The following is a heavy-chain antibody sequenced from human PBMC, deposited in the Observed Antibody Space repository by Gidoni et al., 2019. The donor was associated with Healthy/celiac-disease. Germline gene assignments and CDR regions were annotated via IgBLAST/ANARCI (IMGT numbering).Heavy chain of an antibody. Sequence: QVQLVESGGGVVQPGRSLRLSCAASGFTFSSYAMHWVRQAPGKGLEGVAVISYEGSNKYYADSVKGRFTISRDNSKNTLYLQMNSLRAEDTAVYYCARDTGGCPYPCITGTTSSYYYGMDVWGQGTTVTVSS. V-gene: IGHV3-30-3*01. J-gene: IGHJ6*02. D-gene: IGHD1-7*01. CDR2: ISYEGSNK. CDR1: GFTFSSYA. CDR3: ARDTGGCPYPCITGTTSSYYYGMDV.